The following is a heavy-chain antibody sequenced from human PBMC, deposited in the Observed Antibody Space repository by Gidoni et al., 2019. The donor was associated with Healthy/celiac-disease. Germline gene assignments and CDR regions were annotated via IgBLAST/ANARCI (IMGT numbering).Heavy chain of an antibody. Sequence: QVQLVQSGAEVQKPGASVKVSCKASGYTFTGYYMHWVRQAPGQGLEWMGWINPNSGGTNYAQKFQGRVTMTRDTSISTAYMELSRLRSDDTAVYYCARDGAVVVPAAIYNWFDPWGQGTLVTVSS. CDR1: GYTFTGYY. V-gene: IGHV1-2*02. J-gene: IGHJ5*02. D-gene: IGHD2-2*02. CDR3: ARDGAVVVPAAIYNWFDP. CDR2: INPNSGGT.